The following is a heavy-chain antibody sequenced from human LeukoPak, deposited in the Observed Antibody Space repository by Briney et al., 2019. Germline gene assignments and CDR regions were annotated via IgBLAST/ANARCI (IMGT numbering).Heavy chain of an antibody. D-gene: IGHD2-15*01. V-gene: IGHV4-39*01. Sequence: SETLSLTCTVSGGSISSSSYYWGWIRQPPGKGLEWIGSIYYSGSTYYNPSLKSRVTISIDTSKNQFSLKLSSVTAADTAVYYCARGGRGSGDYYYYYGMDVWGQGTTVTVS. CDR3: ARGGRGSGDYYYYYGMDV. CDR1: GGSISSSSYY. CDR2: IYYSGST. J-gene: IGHJ6*02.